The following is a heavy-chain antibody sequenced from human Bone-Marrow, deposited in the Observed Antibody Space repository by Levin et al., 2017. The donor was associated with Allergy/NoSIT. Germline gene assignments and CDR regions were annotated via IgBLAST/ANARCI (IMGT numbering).Heavy chain of an antibody. Sequence: GESLKISCKASGYLFTDFWIGWVRQLPGKGLEWMVIIYPGDSDARYRPSFQGQVSISVDKSINTVYLQWISLKASDTATYFCARKEAGYGSETIDYWGQGTRVTVSS. CDR1: GYLFTDFW. D-gene: IGHD3-10*01. CDR2: IYPGDSDA. V-gene: IGHV5-51*01. J-gene: IGHJ4*02. CDR3: ARKEAGYGSETIDY.